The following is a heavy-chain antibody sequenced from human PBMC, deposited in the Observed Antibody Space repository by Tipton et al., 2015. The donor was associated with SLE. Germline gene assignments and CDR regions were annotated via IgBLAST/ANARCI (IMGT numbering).Heavy chain of an antibody. CDR1: GGSISSHY. D-gene: IGHD6-13*01. CDR3: ARGVAAAGIYGMDV. J-gene: IGHJ6*02. V-gene: IGHV4-59*11. CDR2: IYYSGST. Sequence: TLSLTCTVSGGSISSHYWSWIRQPPGKGLEWSGYIYYSGSTNYNPSLKSRVTISVDTSKNQFSLKLSSVTAADTAVYYCARGVAAAGIYGMDVWGQGTTVTVSS.